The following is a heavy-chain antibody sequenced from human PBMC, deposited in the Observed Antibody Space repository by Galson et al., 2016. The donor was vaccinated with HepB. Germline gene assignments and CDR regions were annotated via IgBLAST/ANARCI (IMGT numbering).Heavy chain of an antibody. CDR2: IYYTGST. D-gene: IGHD3-3*01. CDR3: ARDLDDGGYYY. Sequence: SETLSLTCTVSGGSVNDASFYWSWIRQPPGKGLEWIGHIYYTGSTNYNPSLKSRDTITMDTSKNQFSLKVTAVTAADTAIYYCARDLDDGGYYYWGLGTLVTVSS. V-gene: IGHV4-61*01. J-gene: IGHJ4*02. CDR1: GGSVNDASFY.